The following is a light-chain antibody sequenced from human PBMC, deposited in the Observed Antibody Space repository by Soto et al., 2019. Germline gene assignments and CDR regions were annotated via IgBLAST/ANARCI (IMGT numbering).Light chain of an antibody. J-gene: IGLJ1*01. CDR3: SSYTSSSRYV. Sequence: QSALTQPASVSGSPGQSITISCTGTSSDVGGYNYVSWYQQHPGKAPKLMIYDVSNRPSGVSNRFSGSKSGNTASLTISGLQAEDEADYYCSSYTSSSRYVFGTGTQLTAL. V-gene: IGLV2-14*01. CDR1: SSDVGGYNY. CDR2: DVS.